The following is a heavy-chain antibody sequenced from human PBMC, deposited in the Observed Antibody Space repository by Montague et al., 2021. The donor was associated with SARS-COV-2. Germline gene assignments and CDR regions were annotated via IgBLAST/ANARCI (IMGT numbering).Heavy chain of an antibody. CDR2: VFSGGNS. D-gene: IGHD2-2*01. J-gene: IGHJ3*01. V-gene: IGHV4-59*11. CDR1: GAFITSHY. Sequence: SETRSLTCTVSGAFITSHYWGWIRQPPGKGLEWIGNVFSGGNSKYNPSLKSRVTLSVDTSKNQFSLKLTSVTTADTALYYCVRDLYCRSTACIGNAFDVWGQGTMVSVFS. CDR3: VRDLYCRSTACIGNAFDV.